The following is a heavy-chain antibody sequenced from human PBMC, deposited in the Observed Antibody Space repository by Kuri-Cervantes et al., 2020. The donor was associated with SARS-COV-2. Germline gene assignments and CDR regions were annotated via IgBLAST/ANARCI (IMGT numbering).Heavy chain of an antibody. CDR1: GGSISSSSYY. CDR2: IYYSGST. Sequence: SETLSLTCTVSGGSISSSSYYWGWIRQPPGKGPEWIGYIYYSGSTNCNPSLKSRVTISVDTSKNQFSLKLSSVTAADTAVYYCARGITIFGVVMDLGWFDPWGQGTLVTVSS. V-gene: IGHV4-61*05. CDR3: ARGITIFGVVMDLGWFDP. J-gene: IGHJ5*02. D-gene: IGHD3-3*01.